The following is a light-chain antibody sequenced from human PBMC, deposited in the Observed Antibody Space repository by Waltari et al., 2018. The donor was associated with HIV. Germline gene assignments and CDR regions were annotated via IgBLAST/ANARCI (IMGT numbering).Light chain of an antibody. V-gene: IGLV2-11*01. Sequence: QSALTQPRSVSASPGQSVTISCTGTSSDVGAYNYFSWYQQHPGRAPKFIIYNVSERPSGVPDRFSGSKSGNTASLTISGLQAEDEADYYCSSYAGTSNFVLFGGGTKLTVL. CDR1: SSDVGAYNY. CDR2: NVS. J-gene: IGLJ2*01. CDR3: SSYAGTSNFVL.